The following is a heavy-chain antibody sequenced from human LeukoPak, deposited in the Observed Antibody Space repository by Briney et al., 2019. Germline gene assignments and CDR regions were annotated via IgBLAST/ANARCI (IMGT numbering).Heavy chain of an antibody. CDR3: ARDDYDSSGSVGY. D-gene: IGHD3-22*01. Sequence: SQTLSLTCTVSGGSISSGGYCWSWIRQHPGKGLEWIGYIYYSGSTYYNPSLKSRVTISVGTSKNQFSLKLSSVTAADTAVYYCARDDYDSSGSVGYWGQGTLVTVSS. J-gene: IGHJ4*02. CDR2: IYYSGST. V-gene: IGHV4-31*03. CDR1: GGSISSGGYC.